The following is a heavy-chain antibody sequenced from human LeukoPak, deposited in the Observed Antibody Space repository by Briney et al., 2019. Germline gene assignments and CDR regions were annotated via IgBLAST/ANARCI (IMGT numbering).Heavy chain of an antibody. CDR2: ISYDGSNK. Sequence: GGSLRLSCAASGFTFSSYAMHWVRQAPGKGLEWVAVISYDGSNKYYADSVKGRFTISRDNSKNTLYLQMNSLRAEDTAVYYCARDFGSGYFDYWGQGTLVTVSS. CDR3: ARDFGSGYFDY. V-gene: IGHV3-30-3*01. D-gene: IGHD3-10*01. J-gene: IGHJ4*02. CDR1: GFTFSSYA.